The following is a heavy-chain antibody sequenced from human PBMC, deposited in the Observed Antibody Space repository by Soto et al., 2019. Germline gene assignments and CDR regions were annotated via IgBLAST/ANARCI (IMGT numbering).Heavy chain of an antibody. CDR1: GYTFTSYA. Sequence: QVQLVQSGAEEKKPGASVKVSCKASGYTFTSYAMHWVRQAPGQRLEWMGWINAGNGNTKYSQKFQGRVTITRDTPASTAYMELSSLRSKDTAVYYCARSMVVVPALDYWGQGALVTVSS. CDR3: ARSMVVVPALDY. D-gene: IGHD2-21*02. CDR2: INAGNGNT. V-gene: IGHV1-3*05. J-gene: IGHJ4*02.